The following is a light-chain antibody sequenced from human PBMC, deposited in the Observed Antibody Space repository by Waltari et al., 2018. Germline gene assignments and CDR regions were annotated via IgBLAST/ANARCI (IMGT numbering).Light chain of an antibody. CDR1: QSILYNFNSKNY. Sequence: DIVMTQSPDSLAVSLGERATINCKSGQSILYNFNSKNYLAWYQQKPRQPPELLISWASIRESGVPDRFSGSGSGTDFALTISSLQAEDVAVYYCQQYYTNPITFGPGTKLEIK. CDR2: WAS. CDR3: QQYYTNPIT. V-gene: IGKV4-1*01. J-gene: IGKJ3*01.